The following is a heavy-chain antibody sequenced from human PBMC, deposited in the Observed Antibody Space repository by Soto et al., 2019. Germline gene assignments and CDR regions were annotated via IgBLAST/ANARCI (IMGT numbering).Heavy chain of an antibody. CDR3: ARDLSRLLWFGELLGEFDY. J-gene: IGHJ4*02. D-gene: IGHD3-10*01. CDR1: GFTFSSYS. Sequence: GGSLRLSCAASGFTFSSYSMNWVRQAPGKGLKWVSSISSSSSYIYYADSVKGRFTISRDNAKNSLYLQMNSLRAEDTAVYYCARDLSRLLWFGELLGEFDYWGQGTLVIVSS. CDR2: ISSSSSYI. V-gene: IGHV3-21*01.